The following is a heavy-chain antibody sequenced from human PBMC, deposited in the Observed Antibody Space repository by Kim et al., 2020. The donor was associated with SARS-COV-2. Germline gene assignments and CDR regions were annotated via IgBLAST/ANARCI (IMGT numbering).Heavy chain of an antibody. Sequence: SLKSRVTISVDTSKNQFSLKLGSVTAADTAVYYCASGARSYGSGSYYFDYWGQGTLVTVSS. D-gene: IGHD3-10*01. CDR3: ASGARSYGSGSYYFDY. J-gene: IGHJ4*02. V-gene: IGHV4-31*02.